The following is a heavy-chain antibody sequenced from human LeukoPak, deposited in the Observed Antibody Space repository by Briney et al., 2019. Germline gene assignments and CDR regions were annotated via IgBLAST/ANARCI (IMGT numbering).Heavy chain of an antibody. D-gene: IGHD2-2*01. CDR2: IYHSGST. CDR1: GGSISSSNW. V-gene: IGHV4-4*02. Sequence: SETLSLTCAVSGGSISSSNWWSWVRQPPGKGLEWIGEIYHSGSTNYNPSLKSRVTISVDKSKNQFSLKLSSVTAADTAVCYCARGLGYCSSTSCPFDPWGQGTLVTVSS. CDR3: ARGLGYCSSTSCPFDP. J-gene: IGHJ5*02.